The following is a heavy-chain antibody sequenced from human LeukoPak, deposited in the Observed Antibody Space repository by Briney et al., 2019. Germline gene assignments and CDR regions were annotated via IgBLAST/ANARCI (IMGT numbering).Heavy chain of an antibody. CDR3: ARVFYFDWPPSLVDY. J-gene: IGHJ4*02. V-gene: IGHV3-23*01. Sequence: PGGSLRLSCAASEFIFSNYAMSWVRQAPGKGLEWVSAISGSGGSAYYADSVKGRFTVSRDNSKNTLYLQMNSLRAEDTAVYYCARVFYFDWPPSLVDYWGQGTLVTVSS. CDR2: ISGSGGSA. D-gene: IGHD3-9*01. CDR1: EFIFSNYA.